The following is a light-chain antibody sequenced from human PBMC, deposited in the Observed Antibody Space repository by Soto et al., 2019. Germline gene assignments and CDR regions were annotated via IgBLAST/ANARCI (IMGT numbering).Light chain of an antibody. CDR1: SSNIGAGYD. CDR3: QSYDSRLSGDV. CDR2: GNS. V-gene: IGLV1-40*01. Sequence: QSVLTQPPSVSGAPGQRVTISCTGSSSNIGAGYDVNWYRQLPGTDPKLVIYGNSNRPSGVPDRFSGSKSGTSASLAITGLQAEDEADYYCQSYDSRLSGDVFGTGTKVTVL. J-gene: IGLJ1*01.